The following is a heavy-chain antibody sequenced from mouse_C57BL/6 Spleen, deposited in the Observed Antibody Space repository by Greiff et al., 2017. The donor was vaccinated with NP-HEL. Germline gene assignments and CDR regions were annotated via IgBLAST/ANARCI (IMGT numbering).Heavy chain of an antibody. CDR3: ARNGDYSNYPFAY. CDR2: INPGSGGT. V-gene: IGHV1-54*01. D-gene: IGHD2-5*01. CDR1: GYAFTNYL. J-gene: IGHJ3*01. Sequence: QVQLKQSGAELVRPGTSVKVSCKASGYAFTNYLIEWVKQRPGQGLEWIGVINPGSGGTNYNEKFKGKATLTADKSSSTAYMQLSSLTSEDSAVYFCARNGDYSNYPFAYWGQGTLVTVSA.